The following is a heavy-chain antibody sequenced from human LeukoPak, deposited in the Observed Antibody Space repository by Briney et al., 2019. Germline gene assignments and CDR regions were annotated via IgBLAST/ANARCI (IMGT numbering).Heavy chain of an antibody. Sequence: SEPLSLTCTVSGGSISSGGYYWSWIRQHPGKGLEWIGYIYYSGSTYYTPSLKSRVTISVDTSKNQFSLKLSSVTAADTAVYYCARADVTYYYDSSGYYIDYWGQGTLVTVSS. D-gene: IGHD3-22*01. CDR1: GGSISSGGYY. CDR2: IYYSGST. V-gene: IGHV4-31*03. J-gene: IGHJ4*02. CDR3: ARADVTYYYDSSGYYIDY.